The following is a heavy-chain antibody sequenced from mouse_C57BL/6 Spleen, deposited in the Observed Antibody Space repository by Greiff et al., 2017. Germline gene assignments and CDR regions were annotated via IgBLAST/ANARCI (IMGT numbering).Heavy chain of an antibody. J-gene: IGHJ4*01. CDR2: IHPNSGST. Sequence: VQLQQPGAELVKPGASVKLSCKASGYTFTSYWMHWVKQRPGQGLEWIGMIHPNSGSTNYNEKFKSKATLTVDKSSSTAYMQLSSLTSEDSAVYYCARSTTVVRAMDYWGQGTSVTVSS. CDR1: GYTFTSYW. D-gene: IGHD1-1*01. V-gene: IGHV1-64*01. CDR3: ARSTTVVRAMDY.